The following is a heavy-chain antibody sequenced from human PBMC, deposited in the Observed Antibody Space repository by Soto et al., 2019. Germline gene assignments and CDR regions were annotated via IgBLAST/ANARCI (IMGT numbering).Heavy chain of an antibody. V-gene: IGHV1-3*01. D-gene: IGHD4-17*01. J-gene: IGHJ4*02. Sequence: GASVKVSCKAFGYIFTSYAMHWVRQAPGQRLEWMGWINAGNGNTKYSQKFQGRVTITRDTSASTAYMELSSLRSEDTAVYYCAREVTVTFDYWGQGTLVTVAS. CDR3: AREVTVTFDY. CDR1: GYIFTSYA. CDR2: INAGNGNT.